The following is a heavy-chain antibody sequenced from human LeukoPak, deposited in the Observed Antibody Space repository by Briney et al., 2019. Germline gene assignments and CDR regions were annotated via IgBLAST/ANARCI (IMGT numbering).Heavy chain of an antibody. CDR2: IYYSGTT. CDR1: GGSISSSRYH. CDR3: ATTYSYTSGGYDY. J-gene: IGHJ4*02. D-gene: IGHD5-18*01. Sequence: PSETLSLTCTVSGGSISSSRYHWGWIRQPPGKGLEWIGSIYYSGTTFYNPSHKSRVTISVDTSKNQFSLKVSSVTAADTAVYYCATTYSYTSGGYDYWGQGTLVTVSS. V-gene: IGHV4-39*01.